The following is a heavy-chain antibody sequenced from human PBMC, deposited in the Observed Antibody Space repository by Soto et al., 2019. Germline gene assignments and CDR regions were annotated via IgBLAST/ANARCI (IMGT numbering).Heavy chain of an antibody. CDR3: AKQYYSSSWPNDAFDI. CDR2: ISGSGGST. V-gene: IGHV3-23*01. Sequence: GGSLRLSCAASGFTFSSYAMSWVRQAPGKGLEWVSAISGSGGSTYYADSVKGRFTISRDNSKNTLYLQMNSLRAEDTAVYYCAKQYYSSSWPNDAFDIWGQGTMVTVSS. CDR1: GFTFSSYA. J-gene: IGHJ3*02. D-gene: IGHD6-13*01.